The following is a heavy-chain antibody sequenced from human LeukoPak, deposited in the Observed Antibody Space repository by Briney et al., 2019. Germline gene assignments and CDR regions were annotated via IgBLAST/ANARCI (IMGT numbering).Heavy chain of an antibody. CDR1: GFTFSSYW. D-gene: IGHD5-18*01. CDR2: IKQDGSEK. V-gene: IGHV3-7*01. Sequence: GGSLRLSCAASGFTFSSYWMSWVRQAPGKGLEWVANIKQDGSEKYYVDSVKGRFTISRDNAKNSLYLQMNSLRAEDTAVYYCARVPGYSYGSYYYYYYMDVWGKGTTVTVSS. J-gene: IGHJ6*03. CDR3: ARVPGYSYGSYYYYYYMDV.